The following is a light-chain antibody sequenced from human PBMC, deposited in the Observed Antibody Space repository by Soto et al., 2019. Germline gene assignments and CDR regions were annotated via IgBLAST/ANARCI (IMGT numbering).Light chain of an antibody. CDR3: QKYDVYSAIT. J-gene: IGKJ2*01. Sequence: DIRLTQSTSTLSASVGDRVTITCRASQSISDRLAWYQQKSGKAPRLLIYRASSLENGVPSRFSGSASGTAFTLTVCSLQPDYFATYYCQKYDVYSAITFGQGTKLDI. V-gene: IGKV1-5*03. CDR2: RAS. CDR1: QSISDR.